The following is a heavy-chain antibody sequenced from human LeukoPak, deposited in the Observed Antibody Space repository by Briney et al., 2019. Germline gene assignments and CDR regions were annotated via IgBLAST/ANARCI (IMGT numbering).Heavy chain of an antibody. CDR3: ARSGPKWGDWYFDL. V-gene: IGHV4-30-4*07. CDR2: IYYSGST. Sequence: PSQTLSLTCAVSGGSISSGGYSWSWIRQPPGKGLEWIGYIYYSGSTYYNPSLKSRVTISVDTSKNQFSLKLSSVTAADTAVYYCARSGPKWGDWYFDLWGRGTLVTVSS. J-gene: IGHJ2*01. D-gene: IGHD1-26*01. CDR1: GGSISSGGYS.